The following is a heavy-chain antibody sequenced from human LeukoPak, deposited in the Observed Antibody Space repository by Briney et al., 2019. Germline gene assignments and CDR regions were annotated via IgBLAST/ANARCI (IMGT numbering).Heavy chain of an antibody. D-gene: IGHD3-10*01. J-gene: IGHJ3*02. V-gene: IGHV3-74*01. CDR2: NNWDGSSK. CDR1: GFPFSCYW. CDR3: ARAQVLLWFGGAGGALDM. Sequence: GGPLRHSCAASGFPFSCYWVHWVRQAPGKGVVGVSRNNWDGSSKSHADAVKGRFTNSRDNAESTLYLPVNSLRAEHTAVYYCARAQVLLWFGGAGGALDMWGQRTMVTVSS.